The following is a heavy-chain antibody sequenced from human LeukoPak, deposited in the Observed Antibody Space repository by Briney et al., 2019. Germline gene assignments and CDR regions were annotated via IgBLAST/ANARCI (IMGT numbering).Heavy chain of an antibody. CDR1: GFTFSDYS. CDR2: INSDGKTT. Sequence: GGSLRLSCAASGFTFSDYSMNWVRQAPGKGLEDLSYINSDGKTTWYADSVKGRFTASRDNAKNTLYLQMNSLRAEDTAVYYCAKKSSGWRFDYWGQGTLVTVSS. D-gene: IGHD6-19*01. CDR3: AKKSSGWRFDY. V-gene: IGHV3-48*01. J-gene: IGHJ4*02.